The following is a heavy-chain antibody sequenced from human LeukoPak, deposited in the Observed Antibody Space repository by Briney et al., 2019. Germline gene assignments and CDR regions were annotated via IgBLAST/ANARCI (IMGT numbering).Heavy chain of an antibody. Sequence: GGSLRLSCAASGFTASSNYMSWVRQAPGKGLEWVSVIYSGGSTYYADSVKGRFTISRDNSKNTLYLQMNSLRAEDTAVYYCARVPYGDYVEYWFDPWGQGTLVTVSS. CDR3: ARVPYGDYVEYWFDP. D-gene: IGHD4-17*01. J-gene: IGHJ5*02. V-gene: IGHV3-66*01. CDR1: GFTASSNY. CDR2: IYSGGST.